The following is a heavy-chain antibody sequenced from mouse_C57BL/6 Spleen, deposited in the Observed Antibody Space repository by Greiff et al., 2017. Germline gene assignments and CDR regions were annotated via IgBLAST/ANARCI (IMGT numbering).Heavy chain of an antibody. D-gene: IGHD1-1*01. J-gene: IGHJ3*01. CDR3: ARPHYGSSYVPSWFAC. CDR1: GFTFSDYG. Sequence: DVMLVESGGGLVKPGGSLKLSCAASGFTFSDYGMHWVRQAPEKGLEWVAYISSGSSTIYYADTVKGRFTISRDNAKNTLFLQMTSLRSEDTAMYYCARPHYGSSYVPSWFACWGQGTLVTVSA. V-gene: IGHV5-17*01. CDR2: ISSGSSTI.